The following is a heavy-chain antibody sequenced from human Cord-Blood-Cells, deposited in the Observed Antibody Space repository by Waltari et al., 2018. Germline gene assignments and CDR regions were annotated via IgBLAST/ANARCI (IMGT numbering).Heavy chain of an antibody. CDR3: AHILSGCDYSNHEGGYYFDY. J-gene: IGHJ4*02. CDR2: IYWNDDR. Sequence: QITLKESGPTLVKPTQTLTLTCTFSGFSLSTSGLGVGWIRQPPGKAPEWLALIYWNDDRGYSTSLKSKLTITKDTSKNQVVLTMTNMDPVDTATYYCAHILSGCDYSNHEGGYYFDYWGQGTLVTVSS. CDR1: GFSLSTSGLG. D-gene: IGHD4-4*01. V-gene: IGHV2-5*01.